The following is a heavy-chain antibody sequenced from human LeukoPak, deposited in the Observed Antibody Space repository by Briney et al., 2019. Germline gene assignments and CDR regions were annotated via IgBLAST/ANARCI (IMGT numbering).Heavy chain of an antibody. CDR2: INPNSGGA. Sequence: ASVKVSCKASGYTFTGYYMHWVRQAPGQGLEWMGWINPNSGGANYAQKFQGRVTMTRDTSISTAYMELSRLRSDDTAVYYCARLGTSCNAFDIWGQGTMVTVSS. J-gene: IGHJ3*02. V-gene: IGHV1-2*02. CDR3: ARLGTSCNAFDI. CDR1: GYTFTGYY. D-gene: IGHD2-2*01.